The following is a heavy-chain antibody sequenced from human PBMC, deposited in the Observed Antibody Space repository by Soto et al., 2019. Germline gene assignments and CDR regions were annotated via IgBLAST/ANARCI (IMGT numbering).Heavy chain of an antibody. CDR1: GFTVTSNY. CDR2: IYRSGAT. D-gene: IGHD3-10*01. V-gene: IGHV3-53*01. J-gene: IGHJ6*02. Sequence: PGGSLRLSCAASGFTVTSNYMTWVRQAPGKGLEWVSVIYRSGATYYPDSVRGRFTASRDYSHNTLYLQMDSLRVEDTAVYYCARDSGMIRGSYGVDVWGQGPRSPSP. CDR3: ARDSGMIRGSYGVDV.